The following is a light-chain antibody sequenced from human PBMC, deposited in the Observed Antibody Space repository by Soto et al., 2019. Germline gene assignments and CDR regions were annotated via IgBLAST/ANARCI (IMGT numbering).Light chain of an antibody. J-gene: IGKJ1*01. V-gene: IGKV1-39*01. CDR1: QSISSY. CDR2: SAS. CDR3: QQSYSTPTA. Sequence: DIQMTQSPSSLSASVGDRVTITCRASQSISSYVNWYQQKPGKAPKLLIYSASSLQSGVPSRFSGSGSGTDFTLTISSLRPEDFATYYCQQSYSTPTALGQGNKVYI.